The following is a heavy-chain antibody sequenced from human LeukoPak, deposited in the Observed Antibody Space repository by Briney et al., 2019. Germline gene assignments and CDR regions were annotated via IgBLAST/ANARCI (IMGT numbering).Heavy chain of an antibody. CDR2: INPSGGST. J-gene: IGHJ6*03. CDR3: ARDRSSDTAMDYYYYYYMDV. CDR1: GYTFTSYY. Sequence: AASVKVSCKASGYTFTSYYMHWVRQAPGQGLEWMGIINPSGGSTSYAQKFQGRVTMTRDTSTSTVYMELSSLRSEDTAVYYCARDRSSDTAMDYYYYYYMDVWGKGTTVTVSS. V-gene: IGHV1-46*01. D-gene: IGHD5-18*01.